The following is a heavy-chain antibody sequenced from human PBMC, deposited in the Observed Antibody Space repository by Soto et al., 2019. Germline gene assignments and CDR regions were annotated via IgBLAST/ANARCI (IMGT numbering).Heavy chain of an antibody. V-gene: IGHV3-33*01. Sequence: PGGSLRLSCAASGFTFSAYGMHWVRQAPGKGLEWVAVIWYDGSNKYHADSVKGRFTISRDNSKNTLFLQMNSLRAEDTAVYYCASVAYSSSWPINYHYYGLDVWGQGTTVTVSS. J-gene: IGHJ6*02. CDR2: IWYDGSNK. CDR1: GFTFSAYG. D-gene: IGHD6-13*01. CDR3: ASVAYSSSWPINYHYYGLDV.